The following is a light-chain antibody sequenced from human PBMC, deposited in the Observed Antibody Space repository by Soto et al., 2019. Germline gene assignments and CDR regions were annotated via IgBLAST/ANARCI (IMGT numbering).Light chain of an antibody. Sequence: EIVLTQSPATLSAFPGDRVTLSCRASQALNTRLAWYQHKPGQAPRLLIYLTSNRAAGVPSRFSAWGSETDFTLTINSLQSEDFAVYFCQQYNNWPITFGQGTRLETK. CDR1: QALNTR. CDR2: LTS. CDR3: QQYNNWPIT. V-gene: IGKV3D-15*01. J-gene: IGKJ5*01.